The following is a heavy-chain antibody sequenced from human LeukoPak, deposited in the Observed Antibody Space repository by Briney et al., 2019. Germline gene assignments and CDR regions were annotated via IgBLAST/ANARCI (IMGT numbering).Heavy chain of an antibody. V-gene: IGHV1-69*06. CDR1: GGTFNTYS. D-gene: IGHD6-13*01. CDR2: IIPIFGTS. J-gene: IGHJ6*03. Sequence: ASVKVSCKASGGTFNTYSINWVRQAPGQGLEWMGGIIPIFGTSNYAQKFQGRVTITADKSTSTAYMELSSLRSEDTAMYYCARHREKIAAAVPNSAFYYYYYYMDVWGKGTTVTISS. CDR3: ARHREKIAAAVPNSAFYYYYYYMDV.